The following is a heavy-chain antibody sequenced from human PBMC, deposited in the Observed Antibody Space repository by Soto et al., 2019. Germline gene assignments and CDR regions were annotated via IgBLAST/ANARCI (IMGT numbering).Heavy chain of an antibody. CDR1: GASINSGGYF. J-gene: IGHJ4*02. Sequence: QVQLQESGPGLVKPSHTLSLACSVSGASINSGGYFWSWIRQLPGKGLEWIGYIHYSGSTYYNPSLKSRVVMSMDTSKNDFSLKLSSVTAADTAVFYCARGVVETAMALDYWCQGGLVTVSS. CDR2: IHYSGST. CDR3: ARGVVETAMALDY. D-gene: IGHD5-18*01. V-gene: IGHV4-31*03.